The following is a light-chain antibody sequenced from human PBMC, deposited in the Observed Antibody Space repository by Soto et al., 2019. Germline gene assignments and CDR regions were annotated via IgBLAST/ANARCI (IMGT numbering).Light chain of an antibody. CDR2: DAS. CDR1: QSISSW. V-gene: IGKV1-5*01. CDR3: QQYENYWT. J-gene: IGKJ1*01. Sequence: IQMTQSPSTMAVSVGDSVTITCRASQSISSWLAWYQHKPGKAPKLLIYDASNLDSGVPSRFSGSGSGTEFSLTISNLQPDDFATYYCQQYENYWTFGQGTKVDIK.